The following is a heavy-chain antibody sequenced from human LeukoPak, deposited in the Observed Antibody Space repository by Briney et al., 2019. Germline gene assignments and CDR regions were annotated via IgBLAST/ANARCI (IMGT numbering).Heavy chain of an antibody. CDR3: AKLFGGGIVPAAVHA. V-gene: IGHV3-23*01. J-gene: IGHJ5*02. CDR2: IGGSSDTT. D-gene: IGHD2-2*01. Sequence: GGSLRLSCAASGFTFSSYAMGWVRQAPGKGLEWVSVIGGSSDTTYYATSVKGRFTISRDNSKNTVYLQMNSLRADDTAVYYCAKLFGGGIVPAAVHAWGQGSLVTVSS. CDR1: GFTFSSYA.